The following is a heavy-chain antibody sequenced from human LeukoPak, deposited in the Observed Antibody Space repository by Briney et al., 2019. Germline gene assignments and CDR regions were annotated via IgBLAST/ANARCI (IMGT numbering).Heavy chain of an antibody. CDR3: ASSPSGVYYYDSSGYYGHY. J-gene: IGHJ4*02. D-gene: IGHD3-22*01. V-gene: IGHV1-46*01. Sequence: ASVKVSCKASGYTFGSYAMHWVRQAPGQGLEWMGIINPSGGSTSYAQKFQGRVTMTRDTSTSTVYMELSSLRSEDTAVYYCASSPSGVYYYDSSGYYGHYWGQGTLVTVSS. CDR1: GYTFGSYA. CDR2: INPSGGST.